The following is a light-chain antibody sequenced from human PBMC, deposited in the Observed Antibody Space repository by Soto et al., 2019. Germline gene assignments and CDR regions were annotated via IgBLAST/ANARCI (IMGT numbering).Light chain of an antibody. V-gene: IGKV1-33*01. CDR1: QEITNF. Sequence: DVQMTQSPSFLSASVGDRVTITCQASQEITNFLNWYQLKSGKAPNLLIYDVSNLEAGVPSRFSGSRFGTYFTFTINSLQPEDVATYYCQQYSSLPLTFGGGTQVEMK. J-gene: IGKJ4*01. CDR3: QQYSSLPLT. CDR2: DVS.